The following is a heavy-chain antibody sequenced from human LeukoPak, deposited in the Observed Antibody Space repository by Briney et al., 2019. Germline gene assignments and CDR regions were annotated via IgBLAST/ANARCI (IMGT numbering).Heavy chain of an antibody. V-gene: IGHV1-2*02. Sequence: ASVKVSCKASGYTFTGYYMHWVRQAPGQGLEWMGWINPNSGGTNYAQKFQGRVTMTRDTSISTAHMELSRLRSDDTAVYYCARDLRRLYDILTGYSFDYWGLGTLVAVSS. CDR3: ARDLRRLYDILTGYSFDY. D-gene: IGHD3-9*01. J-gene: IGHJ4*02. CDR1: GYTFTGYY. CDR2: INPNSGGT.